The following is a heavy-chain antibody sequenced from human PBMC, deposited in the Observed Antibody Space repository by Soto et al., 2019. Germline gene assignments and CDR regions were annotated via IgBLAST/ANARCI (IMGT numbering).Heavy chain of an antibody. Sequence: QVQLVQSGAEVKKPGSSVKVSCKASGGTLSRYAISWVRQDPGQGLVWMGGIIPIFGTATYAQKFQGRVTITADESTSTAYMELSSLRSEETAVYYCASVTPVSTLSGHGMDFWGQWPTVTVSS. J-gene: IGHJ6*02. CDR1: GGTLSRYA. D-gene: IGHD4-4*01. V-gene: IGHV1-69*01. CDR3: ASVTPVSTLSGHGMDF. CDR2: IIPIFGTA.